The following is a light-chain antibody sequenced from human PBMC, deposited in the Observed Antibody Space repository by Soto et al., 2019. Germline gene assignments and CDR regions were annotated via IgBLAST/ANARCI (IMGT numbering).Light chain of an antibody. CDR3: GTWDSSLSAYV. J-gene: IGLJ1*01. V-gene: IGLV1-51*01. Sequence: QSVLTQPTSVSAAPGQKVTISCSGSSSNIGNNYVSWYQQLPGTAPKLLIYDNNKRPSGIPDRFSGSKSGTSATLGITGLQTGDEADYYCGTWDSSLSAYVFGTGTKLNVL. CDR1: SSNIGNNY. CDR2: DNN.